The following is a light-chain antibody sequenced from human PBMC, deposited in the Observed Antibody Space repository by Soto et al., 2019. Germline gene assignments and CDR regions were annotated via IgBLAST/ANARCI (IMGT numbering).Light chain of an antibody. Sequence: QSALTQPPSASGSPGRSVTISCTGTSSDVGGYDYVSWFQQHPGKAPKLIIYEVTKRPSGVPDRFSASKSGNTASLTVSGLQAEDEADYYCSSFVAGNNYWVFGGGTKVTAL. V-gene: IGLV2-8*01. CDR2: EVT. CDR3: SSFVAGNNYWV. CDR1: SSDVGGYDY. J-gene: IGLJ3*02.